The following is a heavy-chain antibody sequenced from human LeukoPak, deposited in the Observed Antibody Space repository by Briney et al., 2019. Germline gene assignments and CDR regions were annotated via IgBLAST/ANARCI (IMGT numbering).Heavy chain of an antibody. CDR3: ARYGKGRWLTSTRPFWYFDL. CDR2: INHGASN. J-gene: IGHJ2*01. CDR1: GGSFSAYY. D-gene: IGHD5-24*01. V-gene: IGHV4-34*01. Sequence: ETLSPTCAVYGGSFSAYYWSSIRQPPGEGLEWLGEINHGASNNYNPSLKSRVTISVDTSKNQFSLKLSSVTDADTAVYYCARYGKGRWLTSTRPFWYFDLWGRGTLLTVPS.